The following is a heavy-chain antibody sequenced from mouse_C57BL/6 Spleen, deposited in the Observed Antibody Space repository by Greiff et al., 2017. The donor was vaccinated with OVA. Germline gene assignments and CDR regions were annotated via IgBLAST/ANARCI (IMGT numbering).Heavy chain of an antibody. CDR3: ARSGPLLSSYYFDY. J-gene: IGHJ2*01. Sequence: VQLKQPGAELVKPGASVKLSCKASGYTFTSYWMHWVKQRPGQGLEWIGMIHPNSGSTNYNEKFKSKATLTVDKSSSTAYMQLSSLTSEDSAVYYCARSGPLLSSYYFDYWGQGTTLTVSS. CDR1: GYTFTSYW. D-gene: IGHD1-1*01. CDR2: IHPNSGST. V-gene: IGHV1-64*01.